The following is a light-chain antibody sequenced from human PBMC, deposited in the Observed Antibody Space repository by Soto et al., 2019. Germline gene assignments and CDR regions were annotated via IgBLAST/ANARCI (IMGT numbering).Light chain of an antibody. Sequence: DIQMTQSPSSVTASVRGRVTITCRASQDIITWLAWYQQKPGKAPNLLIYTASNLQSGVPSRFSGSGSGTHFTLTISSLQPEDFGTYYCQQTDSFPITFGQGTRLEIK. CDR3: QQTDSFPIT. J-gene: IGKJ5*01. V-gene: IGKV1-12*01. CDR2: TAS. CDR1: QDIITW.